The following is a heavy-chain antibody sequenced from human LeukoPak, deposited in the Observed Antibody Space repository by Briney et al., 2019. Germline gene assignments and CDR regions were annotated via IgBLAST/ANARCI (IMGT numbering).Heavy chain of an antibody. J-gene: IGHJ3*02. CDR3: ARGRAYGRPYSSSWYKSHDAFDI. CDR1: GGSFSGYY. V-gene: IGHV4-34*01. Sequence: SETLSLTCAVYGGSFSGYYWSWIRQPPGKGLEWIGEINHSGSTNYNPSLKSRVTISVDTSKNQFSLKLSSVTAADTAVYYCARGRAYGRPYSSSWYKSHDAFDIWGQGTMVTVSS. CDR2: INHSGST. D-gene: IGHD6-13*01.